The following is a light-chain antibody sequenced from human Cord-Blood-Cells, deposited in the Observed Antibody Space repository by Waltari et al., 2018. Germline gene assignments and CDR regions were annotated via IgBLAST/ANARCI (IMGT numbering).Light chain of an antibody. CDR1: QSVLYSSNNKNY. J-gene: IGKJ2*03. CDR3: QQYYSTPYS. CDR2: WAS. V-gene: IGKV4-1*01. Sequence: DIVMTQSPDSLAVSLGERATINCKSSQSVLYSSNNKNYLAWYQQKPGQPPKLLICWASTRESGVPDRFSGSRSGTDCTLTISSLQPGDVAVYYCQQYYSTPYSFGQGTKLEFK.